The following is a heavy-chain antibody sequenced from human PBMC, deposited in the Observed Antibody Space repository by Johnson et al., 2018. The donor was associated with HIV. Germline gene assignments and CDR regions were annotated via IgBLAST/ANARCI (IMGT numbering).Heavy chain of an antibody. CDR1: GFTFSSYA. J-gene: IGHJ3*02. V-gene: IGHV3-30*04. CDR3: AKDRADCSGGSCEAYAFYI. CDR2: ISYDGSNK. D-gene: IGHD2-15*01. Sequence: VQVVESGGGVVQPGRSLRLSCAASGFTFSSYAMHWVRQAPGKGLEWVAVISYDGSNKYYADSVKGRFTISRDNSKNTLYLQMNSLRAEDTAVYYCAKDRADCSGGSCEAYAFYIWGQGTMVTVSS.